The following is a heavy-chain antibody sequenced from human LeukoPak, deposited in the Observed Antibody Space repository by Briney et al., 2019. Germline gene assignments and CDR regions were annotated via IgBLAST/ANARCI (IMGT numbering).Heavy chain of an antibody. D-gene: IGHD1-1*01. CDR2: INPNSGGT. J-gene: IGHJ6*02. CDR3: ARVHGTAATSNYYYYGMDV. V-gene: IGHV1-2*02. CDR1: GYTFTGYY. Sequence: ASVKVSCKASGYTFTGYYMHWVRQAPGQGLEWMGWINPNSGGTNYAQKFQSRVTMTRDTSISTAYMELSRLRSDDTAVYYCARVHGTAATSNYYYYGMDVWGQGTTVTVSS.